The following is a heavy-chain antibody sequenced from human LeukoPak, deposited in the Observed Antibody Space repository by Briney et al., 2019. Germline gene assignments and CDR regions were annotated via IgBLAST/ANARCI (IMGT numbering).Heavy chain of an antibody. D-gene: IGHD3-22*01. CDR3: ARGVYDSSGYYSYFDY. Sequence: GGSLRLSCAASGFTFSSYDMHWVRQATGKGLEWGSAICTAGDPYYPGSVKGRFTISRENAKNSLYLQMSSLRAGDTAVYYCARGVYDSSGYYSYFDYWGQGTLVTVSS. J-gene: IGHJ4*02. CDR2: ICTAGDP. V-gene: IGHV3-13*05. CDR1: GFTFSSYD.